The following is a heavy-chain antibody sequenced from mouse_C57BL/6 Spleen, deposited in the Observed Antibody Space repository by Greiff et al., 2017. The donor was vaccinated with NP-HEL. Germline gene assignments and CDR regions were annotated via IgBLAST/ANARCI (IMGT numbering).Heavy chain of an antibody. CDR1: GYTFTDYY. J-gene: IGHJ3*01. Sequence: VQRVESGPELVKPGASVKISCKASGYTFTDYYINWVKQRPGQGLEWIGWIFPGSGSTYYNEKFKGKATLTVDKSSSTAYMLLSSLTSEDSAVYFCAKSYDYSWFAYWGQGTLVTVSA. D-gene: IGHD2-4*01. V-gene: IGHV1-75*01. CDR2: IFPGSGST. CDR3: AKSYDYSWFAY.